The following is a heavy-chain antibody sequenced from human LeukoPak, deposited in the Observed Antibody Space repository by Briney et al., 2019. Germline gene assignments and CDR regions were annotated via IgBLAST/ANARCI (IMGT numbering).Heavy chain of an antibody. CDR2: ISDSGRGT. D-gene: IGHD5-18*01. CDR1: GFMFSHFA. J-gene: IGHJ4*02. V-gene: IGHV3-23*01. Sequence: PGGSLRLSCVASGFMFSHFAMSWVRQAPGKGLEWVSGISDSGRGTYYRDSVKGRCIISRDNSKKTVYLQLNNLRVEDTALYFCARHDSFIPYWGQGMLVTVSS. CDR3: ARHDSFIPY.